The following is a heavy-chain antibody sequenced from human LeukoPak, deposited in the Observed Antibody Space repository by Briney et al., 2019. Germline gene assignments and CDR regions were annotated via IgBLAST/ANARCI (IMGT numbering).Heavy chain of an antibody. CDR3: ARSIVVVPAEVDY. Sequence: GGSLRLSCVASGVTFSSYGMHWVRQAPGKGLEWVAFIRSDGSNEYYIDSVKGRFTISRDNSKNTLYLQMNSLRAEDTAVYYCARSIVVVPAEVDYWGQGTLVTVSS. V-gene: IGHV3-30*02. CDR1: GVTFSSYG. J-gene: IGHJ4*02. D-gene: IGHD2-2*01. CDR2: IRSDGSNE.